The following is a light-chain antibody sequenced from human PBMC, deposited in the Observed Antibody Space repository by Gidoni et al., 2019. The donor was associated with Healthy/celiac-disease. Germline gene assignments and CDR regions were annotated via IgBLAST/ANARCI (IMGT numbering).Light chain of an antibody. V-gene: IGKV1-5*01. J-gene: IGKJ2*01. Sequence: DTPMTQSPSTLSASVGDRVTIACRASQSISSGLAWYQQKPGTAPKLLIYEASSLESVVPSRFSGSGSGTEFTLTISGLQPDNFATYYCQQYNSYPYTFGQGTKLEIK. CDR1: QSISSG. CDR3: QQYNSYPYT. CDR2: EAS.